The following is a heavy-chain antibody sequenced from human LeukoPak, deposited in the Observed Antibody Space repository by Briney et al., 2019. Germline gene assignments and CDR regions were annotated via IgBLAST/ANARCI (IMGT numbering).Heavy chain of an antibody. CDR2: INSADNVQ. CDR1: GLSLRSSE. J-gene: IGHJ5*02. Sequence: PGGSLRLSCAASGLSLRSSEMNWVRQAPGKGPEWVAHINSADNVQYYTDSVRGRFTMSRDNAKDLLFLQMNSLRDDDTAVYYCARDTVNGPFVISLDLWGQGVLVTVSS. V-gene: IGHV3-48*03. CDR3: ARDTVNGPFVISLDL. D-gene: IGHD2-8*01.